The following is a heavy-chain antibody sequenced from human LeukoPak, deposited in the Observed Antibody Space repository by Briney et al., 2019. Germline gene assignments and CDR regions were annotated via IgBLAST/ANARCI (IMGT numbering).Heavy chain of an antibody. D-gene: IGHD1-26*01. Sequence: GGSLRLSCAASGFTFSSYSMHWVRQARGKGLEYVSAISSNGDDTYYANSVKGRFTISRDNSKSTLYLQMASLRGEDTAVYYCARAPREGFSGSYHDYWGQGTLVTVSS. CDR3: ARAPREGFSGSYHDY. CDR1: GFTFSSYS. J-gene: IGHJ4*02. V-gene: IGHV3-64*01. CDR2: ISSNGDDT.